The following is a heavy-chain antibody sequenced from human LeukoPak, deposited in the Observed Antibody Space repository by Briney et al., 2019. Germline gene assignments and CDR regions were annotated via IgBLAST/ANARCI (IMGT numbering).Heavy chain of an antibody. Sequence: GGSLRLSCAASGVTFSSYWMHWGRQGPRKGLVLVARMNPGGSSITYADSVKGRFTISRDNAKNTLYLQMASLRAEDTGVYYCARSNQADDYWGQGTLVTVSS. CDR2: MNPGGSSI. V-gene: IGHV3-74*01. CDR1: GVTFSSYW. J-gene: IGHJ4*02. D-gene: IGHD1-14*01. CDR3: ARSNQADDY.